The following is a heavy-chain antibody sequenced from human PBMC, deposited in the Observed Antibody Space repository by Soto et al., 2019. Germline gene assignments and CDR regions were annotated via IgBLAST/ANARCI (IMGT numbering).Heavy chain of an antibody. J-gene: IGHJ4*02. Sequence: QVQLVESGGGVVQPGRSLRLSCAASGFTFSSYGMHWVRQAPGKGLEWVAVISYDGSNKYYADSVKGRFTISRDNSKNTLYLQMNSLRAEDTAVYYCAKVPCISCYFDYWGQGTLVTVSS. CDR3: AKVPCISCYFDY. D-gene: IGHD2-2*01. V-gene: IGHV3-30*18. CDR2: ISYDGSNK. CDR1: GFTFSSYG.